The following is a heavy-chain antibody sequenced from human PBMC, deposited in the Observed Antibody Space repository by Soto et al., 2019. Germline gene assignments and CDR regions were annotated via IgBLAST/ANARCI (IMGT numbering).Heavy chain of an antibody. CDR2: ISGGGGRT. V-gene: IGHV3-23*01. CDR3: AKGPEYDILTGCDY. CDR1: GFTFSLCA. Sequence: EVQLLESGGGFVQPGESLRLSCVASGFTFSLCAMSWVRQAPGRGLEWVSSISGGGGRTEYSVSVKGRFTISRDNSKDTVHLQMNSLRAEDTAVYYCAKGPEYDILTGCDYWGQGALVTVSS. J-gene: IGHJ4*02. D-gene: IGHD3-9*01.